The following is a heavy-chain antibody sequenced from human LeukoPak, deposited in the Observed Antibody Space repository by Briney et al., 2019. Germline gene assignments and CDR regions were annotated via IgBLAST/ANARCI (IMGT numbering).Heavy chain of an antibody. CDR2: IYYSGSI. D-gene: IGHD2-2*01. CDR1: GGSISSYY. Sequence: SETLSLTCTVSGGSISSYYWSWIRQPPGKGLEWIGYIYYSGSINYNPSLKSRVTISVDTSKNQFSLKLSSVTAADTAVYYCAGASSYYFDYWGQGTLVTVSS. J-gene: IGHJ4*02. V-gene: IGHV4-59*01. CDR3: AGASSYYFDY.